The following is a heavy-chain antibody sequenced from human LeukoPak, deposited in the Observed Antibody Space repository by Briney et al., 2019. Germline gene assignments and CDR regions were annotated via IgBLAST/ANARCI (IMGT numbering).Heavy chain of an antibody. CDR2: IIPIFGTA. CDR3: ARGTHYYGSGSYYKMIAFDI. CDR1: GGTFSSYA. J-gene: IGHJ3*02. Sequence: ASVKVSCKASGGTFSSYAISWVRQAPGQGLEWMGGIIPIFGTANYAQKFQGRVTITADESTSTAYMELSSLRSEDTAVYYCARGTHYYGSGSYYKMIAFDIWGQGTMVTVSS. V-gene: IGHV1-69*13. D-gene: IGHD3-10*01.